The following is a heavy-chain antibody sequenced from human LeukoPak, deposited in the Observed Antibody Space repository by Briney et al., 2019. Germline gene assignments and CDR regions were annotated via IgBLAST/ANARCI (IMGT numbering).Heavy chain of an antibody. V-gene: IGHV4-34*01. CDR1: VGCFSGYY. J-gene: IGHJ1*01. CDR2: INQSGST. Sequence: SETLSLTCAVYVGCFSGYYWSWIRPPPGEGVEGIGEINQSGSTNYNPSLERRVTMSVETSKNEFFLNVSAVTAADTAVYYCARGFPDKVWGNSRPTARYFQHWGQGTLVTVSS. D-gene: IGHD3-16*01. CDR3: ARGFPDKVWGNSRPTARYFQH.